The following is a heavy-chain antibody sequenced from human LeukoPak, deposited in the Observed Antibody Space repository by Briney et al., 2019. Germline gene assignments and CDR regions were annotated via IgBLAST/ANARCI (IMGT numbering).Heavy chain of an antibody. J-gene: IGHJ5*02. Sequence: ASVTVSCKASGYTFTNYAMNWVRQAPGQGLEWMGWINTDTGNPTYAQGFTRRLVFSLDTSASTAYLQISSLKAEDTAVYYCARTLFGDQYQLLHNWFDPWGQGTLVTVSS. CDR1: GYTFTNYA. CDR2: INTDTGNP. D-gene: IGHD2-2*01. CDR3: ARTLFGDQYQLLHNWFDP. V-gene: IGHV7-4-1*02.